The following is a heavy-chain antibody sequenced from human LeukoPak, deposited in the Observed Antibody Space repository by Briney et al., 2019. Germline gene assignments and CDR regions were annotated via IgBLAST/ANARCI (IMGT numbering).Heavy chain of an antibody. CDR1: GGSFSGYH. D-gene: IGHD3-10*01. J-gene: IGHJ2*01. Sequence: PSETLSLTCAVYGGSFSGYHWSWIRQSPGKGLECFGEIKHSGSTNYHPSLKSRVSIAVDTSKNQFSLKLSSVTAADTAVYYCARGGPPESPYYGSISWYFDLWGRGTLVTASS. V-gene: IGHV4-34*01. CDR3: ARGGPPESPYYGSISWYFDL. CDR2: IKHSGST.